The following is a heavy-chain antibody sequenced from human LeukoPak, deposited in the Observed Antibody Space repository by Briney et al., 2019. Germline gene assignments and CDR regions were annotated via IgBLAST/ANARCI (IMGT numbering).Heavy chain of an antibody. V-gene: IGHV1-18*01. Sequence: GASVKVSCKASGYTFTSYGISWVRQAPGQGLEWMGWISAYNGNTNYAQKLQGRVTMTTDTSTSTAYMELRSLGSDDTAVYYCARVRIAAAGTEYYYYYYGMDVWGQGTTVTVSS. CDR2: ISAYNGNT. J-gene: IGHJ6*02. CDR3: ARVRIAAAGTEYYYYYYGMDV. D-gene: IGHD6-13*01. CDR1: GYTFTSYG.